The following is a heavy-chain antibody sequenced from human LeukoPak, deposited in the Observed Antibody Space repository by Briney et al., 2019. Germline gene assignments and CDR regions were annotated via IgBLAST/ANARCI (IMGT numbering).Heavy chain of an antibody. CDR1: GFTFSSYA. V-gene: IGHV3-30*01. CDR2: ISYDGSNK. CDR3: ASSEDYSNYVFDY. J-gene: IGHJ4*02. D-gene: IGHD4-11*01. Sequence: GGSLRLSCAASGFTFSSYAMHWVRQAPGKGLEWVTVISYDGSNKYYADSVKGRFTISRDNSKNTLYLQMNSLRAEDTAVYYCASSEDYSNYVFDYWGQGTLATVSS.